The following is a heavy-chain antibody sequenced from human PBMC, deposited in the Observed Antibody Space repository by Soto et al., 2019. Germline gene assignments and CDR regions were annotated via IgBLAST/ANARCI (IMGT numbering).Heavy chain of an antibody. Sequence: GGSLRLSCAASGFTFSSYGMHWVRQAPGKGLEWVAVISYDGSNKYYADSVKGRFTISRDNSKNTLYLQMNSLRAEDTAVYYCAKDTAMVLDYWGQGTLVTVSS. V-gene: IGHV3-30*18. D-gene: IGHD5-18*01. CDR3: AKDTAMVLDY. J-gene: IGHJ4*02. CDR2: ISYDGSNK. CDR1: GFTFSSYG.